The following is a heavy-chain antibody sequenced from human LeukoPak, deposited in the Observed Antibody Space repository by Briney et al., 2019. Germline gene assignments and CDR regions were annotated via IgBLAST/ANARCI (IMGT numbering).Heavy chain of an antibody. Sequence: GGSLRLSCAASGFTFDDYAMHWVRQAPGKGLEWVSLISWDGGSTYYADSVKGRFTISRDNSKNSLYLQMNSLRAEDTALYYCAKVGSGNYYYMDVWGKGTTVTVSS. D-gene: IGHD3-10*01. CDR3: AKVGSGNYYYMDV. CDR1: GFTFDDYA. CDR2: ISWDGGST. V-gene: IGHV3-43D*03. J-gene: IGHJ6*03.